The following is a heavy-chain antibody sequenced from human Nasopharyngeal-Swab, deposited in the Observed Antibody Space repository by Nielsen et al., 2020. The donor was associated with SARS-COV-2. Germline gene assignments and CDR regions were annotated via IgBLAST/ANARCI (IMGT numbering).Heavy chain of an antibody. V-gene: IGHV3-33*05. J-gene: IGHJ4*02. CDR2: ISYDGSNK. D-gene: IGHD3/OR15-3a*01. Sequence: WIRQPPGKGLEWVAVISYDGSNKYYADSVKGRFTISRDNSKNTLYLQMNSLRAEDTAVYYCARDVNDYWTGYLYWGQGALVTVSS. CDR3: ARDVNDYWTGYLY.